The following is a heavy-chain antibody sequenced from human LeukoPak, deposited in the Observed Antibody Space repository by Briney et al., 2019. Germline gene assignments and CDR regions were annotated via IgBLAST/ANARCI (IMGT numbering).Heavy chain of an antibody. CDR1: GGSISSSSDD. D-gene: IGHD6-25*01. CDR3: ARTYGGEAALNPDAFDI. Sequence: SETLSLTCTVAGGSISSSSDDWGWIRQPPGKGLEGIGGIYYSGSTYYNPSRKSPFTISVDKFKNQFSLKLSSVTAADTAVYYCARTYGGEAALNPDAFDIWGQGTMVTVSS. CDR2: IYYSGST. J-gene: IGHJ3*02. V-gene: IGHV4-39*07.